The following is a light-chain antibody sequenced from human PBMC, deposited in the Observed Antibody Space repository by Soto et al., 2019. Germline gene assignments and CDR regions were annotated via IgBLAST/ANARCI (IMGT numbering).Light chain of an antibody. V-gene: IGLV3-1*01. Sequence: SYELTQPPSVSVSPGQTASITCSGDKLGDKYACWYQQKPGQSPVLVIYQDSKRPSGIPERFSGSNSGNTATLTISETQTMDEADYSCQAWDSSTGHVFGTGTKLTVL. CDR1: KLGDKY. J-gene: IGLJ1*01. CDR3: QAWDSSTGHV. CDR2: QDS.